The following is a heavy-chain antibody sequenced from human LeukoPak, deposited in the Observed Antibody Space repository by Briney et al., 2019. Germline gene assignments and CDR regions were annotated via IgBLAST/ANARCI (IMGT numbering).Heavy chain of an antibody. CDR2: IGTAGDT. V-gene: IGHV3-13*01. Sequence: PGGSLRLSCAASGFDFSSYDMPWVRQATGKGLEWVSGIGTAGDTYYPGSVKGRFTISRENAKNSLYLQMNSLRVGDTAVYYCARVLWFGGGVGGMDVWGQGTTVTVSS. D-gene: IGHD3-10*01. CDR1: GFDFSSYD. J-gene: IGHJ6*02. CDR3: ARVLWFGGGVGGMDV.